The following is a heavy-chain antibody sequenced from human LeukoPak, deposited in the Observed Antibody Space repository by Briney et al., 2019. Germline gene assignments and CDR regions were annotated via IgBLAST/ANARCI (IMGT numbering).Heavy chain of an antibody. D-gene: IGHD5-18*01. CDR3: ASGVETSMGKDY. CDR1: GFTFRNYD. CDR2: ITSSSSTI. Sequence: PGGSLGLSCAASGFTFRNYDMNWVRQAPGKGLEWVSFITSSSSTIYYADSVKGRFTVSRDNAKNSLDLQMNSLRDEDTAVYYCASGVETSMGKDYWGQGTLVTVSS. V-gene: IGHV3-48*02. J-gene: IGHJ4*02.